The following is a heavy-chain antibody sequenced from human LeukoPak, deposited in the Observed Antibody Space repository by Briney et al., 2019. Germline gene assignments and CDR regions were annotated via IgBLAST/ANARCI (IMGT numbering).Heavy chain of an antibody. CDR1: GFTFSNYA. CDR2: ISSSSSYI. J-gene: IGHJ3*02. D-gene: IGHD2-8*01. Sequence: NPGGSLRLSCAASGFTFSNYAMSWVRQAPGKGLEWVSSISSSSSYIYYADSVKGRFTISRDNAKNSLYLQMNSLRAEDTAVYYCASLQYAPTPFDIWGQGTMVTVSS. V-gene: IGHV3-21*01. CDR3: ASLQYAPTPFDI.